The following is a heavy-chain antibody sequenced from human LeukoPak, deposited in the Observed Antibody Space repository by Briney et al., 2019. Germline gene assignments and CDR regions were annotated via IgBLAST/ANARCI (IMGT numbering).Heavy chain of an antibody. CDR1: GFTFSDYG. V-gene: IGHV3-33*01. Sequence: AGGSLRLSREVSGFTFSDYGMHWVRQAPGKGLEWVAVVWANGNTKYYADSVKGRFTISRDNSKNTLHLQIDSLRAEDTATYYCTRDNANRAYDYWGQGTLVTVSS. J-gene: IGHJ4*02. CDR2: VWANGNTK. D-gene: IGHD2-2*01. CDR3: TRDNANRAYDY.